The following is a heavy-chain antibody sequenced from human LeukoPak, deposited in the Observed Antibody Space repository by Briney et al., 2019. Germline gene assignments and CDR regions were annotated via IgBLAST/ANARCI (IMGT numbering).Heavy chain of an antibody. J-gene: IGHJ4*02. CDR1: GFTFSSYT. CDR3: ARVTFGRGLVVIPRYYFDY. D-gene: IGHD3-22*01. Sequence: PGGSLRLSCAASGFTFSSYTIHWVRQAPGKGLEWVTIISYDGSNKYYADSVKGRFTISRDNAKNTLYLQMNSLRAEDTAVYYCARVTFGRGLVVIPRYYFDYWGQGTLVTVSS. CDR2: ISYDGSNK. V-gene: IGHV3-30-3*01.